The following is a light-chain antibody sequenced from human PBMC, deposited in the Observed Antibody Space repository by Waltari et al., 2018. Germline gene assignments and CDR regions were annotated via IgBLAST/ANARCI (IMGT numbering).Light chain of an antibody. J-gene: IGLJ3*02. Sequence: QSVLTQPPSASGTPGQRVTISCSGSSSNIGSNYVYWYQQLPGTAPKVLIYRNERGPAGVPDRCSGSRAGTSASLAISGLRSEDEADYYCAAWDDSLSVGVFGGGTKLTVL. CDR2: RNE. V-gene: IGLV1-47*01. CDR3: AAWDDSLSVGV. CDR1: SSNIGSNY.